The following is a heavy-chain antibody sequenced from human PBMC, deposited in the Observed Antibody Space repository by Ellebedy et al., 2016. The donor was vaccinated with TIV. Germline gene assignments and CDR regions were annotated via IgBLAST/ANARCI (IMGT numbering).Heavy chain of an antibody. J-gene: IGHJ6*02. CDR3: AVTTVTNYYYYGMDV. Sequence: MPSETLSLTCTVSGGSISSGGYYWSWIRQHPGKGLEWIGYIYYSGSTYYNPSLKSRVTISVDTSKNQFSLKLSSVTAADTAVYYCAVTTVTNYYYYGMDVWGQGTTVTVSS. CDR2: IYYSGST. D-gene: IGHD4-17*01. CDR1: GGSISSGGYY. V-gene: IGHV4-31*03.